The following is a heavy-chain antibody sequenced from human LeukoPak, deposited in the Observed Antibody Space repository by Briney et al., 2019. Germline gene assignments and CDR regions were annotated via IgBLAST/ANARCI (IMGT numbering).Heavy chain of an antibody. Sequence: PGGSLRLSCAASGFTFSSYGMHWVRQAPGKGLEWVAVISYDGSNKYYADSVKGRFTISRDNSKNTLYLQMNSLRAEDTAVYYCAKEEAYYDILTGTYYYYYGMDVWGQGTTVTVSS. CDR1: GFTFSSYG. CDR3: AKEEAYYDILTGTYYYYYGMDV. J-gene: IGHJ6*02. CDR2: ISYDGSNK. D-gene: IGHD3-9*01. V-gene: IGHV3-30*18.